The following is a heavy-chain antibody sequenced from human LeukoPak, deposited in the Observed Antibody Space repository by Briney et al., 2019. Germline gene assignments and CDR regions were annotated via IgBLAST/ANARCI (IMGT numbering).Heavy chain of an antibody. CDR3: AREFLYSSSSGDY. J-gene: IGHJ4*02. CDR1: GFTFSSYW. Sequence: PGGSLRLSCAASGFTFSSYWMSWVRQAPGKGPEWVANIKQDGSEKYYVDSVKGRFTISKDNAKNSLYLQMNSLRAEDTAVYYCAREFLYSSSSGDYWGQGTLVTVSS. V-gene: IGHV3-7*01. CDR2: IKQDGSEK. D-gene: IGHD6-6*01.